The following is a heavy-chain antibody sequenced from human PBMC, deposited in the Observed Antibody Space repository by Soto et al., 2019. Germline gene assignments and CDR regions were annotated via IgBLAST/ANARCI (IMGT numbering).Heavy chain of an antibody. D-gene: IGHD6-19*01. V-gene: IGHV6-1*01. J-gene: IGHJ6*02. CDR1: GDSVSSNSAA. Sequence: PSQTLSLTCAISGDSVSSNSAAWNWIRQSPSRGLEWLGRTYYRSKWYNDYAVSVKSRITINPDTSKNQFSLQLNSVTPEDTAVYYCAASGYSSGWYRYYYNGMDVWGQGTTVTVSS. CDR3: AASGYSSGWYRYYYNGMDV. CDR2: TYYRSKWYN.